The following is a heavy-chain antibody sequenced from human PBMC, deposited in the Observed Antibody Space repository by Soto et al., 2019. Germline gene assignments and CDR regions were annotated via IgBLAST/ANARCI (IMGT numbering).Heavy chain of an antibody. J-gene: IGHJ4*02. CDR1: DDCITRCCYY. CDR2: INHSGST. Sequence: SETLSLNCTVRDDCITRCCYYWCWIRQPSGKGLEWIGEINHSGSTNYNPSLKSRVTISVDTSKNQFSLQLNSVTPEDTAVYYCARDSPGYGDYVLFDYWGQGTLVTVSS. CDR3: ARDSPGYGDYVLFDY. V-gene: IGHV4-34*01. D-gene: IGHD4-17*01.